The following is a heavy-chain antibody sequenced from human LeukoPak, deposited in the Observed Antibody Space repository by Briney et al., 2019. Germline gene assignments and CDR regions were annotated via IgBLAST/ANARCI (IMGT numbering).Heavy chain of an antibody. CDR1: GYTFTGYY. J-gene: IGHJ4*02. V-gene: IGHV1-2*02. D-gene: IGHD3-16*02. Sequence: ASVKVSCKTSGYTFTGYYMHWVRQAPGQGLEWMGWINPNSGGTNYAQKFQGRVTMTRDTSISTAYMELSRLRSDDTAVYYCARARLGELSTDYWGQGTLVTVSS. CDR3: ARARLGELSTDY. CDR2: INPNSGGT.